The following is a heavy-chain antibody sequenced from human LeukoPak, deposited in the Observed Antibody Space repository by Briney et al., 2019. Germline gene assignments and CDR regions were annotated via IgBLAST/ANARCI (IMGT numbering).Heavy chain of an antibody. V-gene: IGHV1-2*02. Sequence: GASVKLSCKASGYTFTGYYIHWVRQAPGQGLERVGWVKPDSGGTNYAQKFQGRVTVAWDTSISTAYMELSRLRSDDTAVYDCATDIPHGSGCFSYFDFWGQGTLVTVSS. D-gene: IGHD3-10*01. J-gene: IGHJ4*02. CDR3: ATDIPHGSGCFSYFDF. CDR2: VKPDSGGT. CDR1: GYTFTGYY.